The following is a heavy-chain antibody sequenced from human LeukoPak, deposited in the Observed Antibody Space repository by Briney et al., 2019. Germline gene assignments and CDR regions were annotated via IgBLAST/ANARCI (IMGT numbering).Heavy chain of an antibody. CDR2: FDPEDGET. J-gene: IGHJ4*02. V-gene: IGHV1-24*01. D-gene: IGHD3-3*01. CDR1: GYTLTELS. CDR3: AFTVLRFLEWLS. Sequence: VASVKVSCKVSGYTLTELSMHWVRQAPGKGLEWMGGFDPEDGETIYAQKFQGRVTMTEDTSTDTAYMELSSLRSEDTAVYYCAFTVLRFLEWLSWGQGTLVTVSS.